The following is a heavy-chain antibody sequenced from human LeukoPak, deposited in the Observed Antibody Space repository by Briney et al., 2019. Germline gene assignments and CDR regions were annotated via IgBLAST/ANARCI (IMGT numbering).Heavy chain of an antibody. D-gene: IGHD3-9*01. CDR1: GFTFSSYS. CDR2: ISSSSSYI. V-gene: IGHV3-21*01. Sequence: GGSLRLSCAASGFTFSSYSMNWVRQAPGKGLEWVSSISSSSSYIYYADPVKGRFTISRDNAKNSLYLQMNSLRAEDTAVYYCARDRDYDILTGYYYYGMDVWGKGTTVTVSS. CDR3: ARDRDYDILTGYYYYGMDV. J-gene: IGHJ6*04.